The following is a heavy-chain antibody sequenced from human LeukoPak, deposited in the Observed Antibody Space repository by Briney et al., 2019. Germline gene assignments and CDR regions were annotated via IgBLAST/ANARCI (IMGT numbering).Heavy chain of an antibody. V-gene: IGHV1-69*05. Sequence: ASVKVSCKASGGTFNSYAISWVRQAPGQGLEWMGGIIPIFGTANYAQKFQGRVTITTDESTSTAYMELSSLRSEDTAVYYCAGANRYSSNAWGDYYYYMDVWGKGTTVTVSS. CDR1: GGTFNSYA. CDR3: AGANRYSSNAWGDYYYYMDV. CDR2: IIPIFGTA. D-gene: IGHD6-13*01. J-gene: IGHJ6*03.